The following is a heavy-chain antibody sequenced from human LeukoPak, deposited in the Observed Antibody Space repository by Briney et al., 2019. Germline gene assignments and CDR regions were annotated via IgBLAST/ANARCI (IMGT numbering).Heavy chain of an antibody. CDR1: GFTFSSYA. CDR2: IYYSGST. J-gene: IGHJ1*01. D-gene: IGHD2-15*01. CDR3: ARDSGGYCSGGSCYSYFQY. Sequence: PGGSLRLSCAASGFTFSSYAMSWIRQPPGKGLEWIGYIYYSGSTNYNPSLKSRVTISVDTSKNQFSLKLSSVTAADTAVYYCARDSGGYCSGGSCYSYFQYWGQGTLVTVSS. V-gene: IGHV4-59*01.